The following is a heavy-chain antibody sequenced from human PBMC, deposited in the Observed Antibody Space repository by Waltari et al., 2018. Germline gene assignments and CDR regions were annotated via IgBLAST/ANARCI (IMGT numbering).Heavy chain of an antibody. J-gene: IGHJ4*02. V-gene: IGHV3-48*01. CDR1: GFSFTDFPYG. CDR2: ISPDGKSF. Sequence: DVQLVESGGGLVQPGKSPRLSCTASGFSFTDFPYGMTWVRQAPGKGLERVAYISPDGKSFFYADSVRGRFTISRDNANNSVFLQMSNLRVDDTAVYFCTNGFGFFVHWGQGTLVTVSS. D-gene: IGHD3-16*01. CDR3: TNGFGFFVH.